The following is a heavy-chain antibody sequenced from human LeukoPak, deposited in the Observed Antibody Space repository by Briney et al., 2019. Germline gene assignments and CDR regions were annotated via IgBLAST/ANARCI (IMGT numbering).Heavy chain of an antibody. J-gene: IGHJ6*02. CDR2: IIPIFGTA. Sequence: SVNVSCTASGGTFSSYAISWVRQAPGQGLEWMGGIIPIFGTANYAQKFQGRVTITADESTSTAYMELSSLRSEDTAVYYCARPDYDFWSGSPYYYYYYGMDVWGQGTTVTVSS. CDR3: ARPDYDFWSGSPYYYYYYGMDV. D-gene: IGHD3-3*01. V-gene: IGHV1-69*13. CDR1: GGTFSSYA.